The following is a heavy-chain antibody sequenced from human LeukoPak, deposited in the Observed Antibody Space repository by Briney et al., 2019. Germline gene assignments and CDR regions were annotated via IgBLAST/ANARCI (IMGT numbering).Heavy chain of an antibody. V-gene: IGHV4-59*01. CDR2: IYYSGST. CDR1: DGSINSYY. CDR3: ARDLGSAAAAPNNWFDP. J-gene: IGHJ5*02. Sequence: SETLSLTCSVSDGSINSYYWNWIRQPPGKGLEWIGYIYYSGSTNYNPSLKSRVTISVDTSKNQFSLKLSSVTAADTAVYYCARDLGSAAAAPNNWFDPWGQGTLVTVSS. D-gene: IGHD6-13*01.